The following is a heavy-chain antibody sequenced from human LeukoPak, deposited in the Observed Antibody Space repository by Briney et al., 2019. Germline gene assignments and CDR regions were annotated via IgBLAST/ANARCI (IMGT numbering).Heavy chain of an antibody. Sequence: PVGSLRLSCAASGFTFSGSAMHWVRQASGKGLEWVGRIRSKANSYATAYAASVKGRFTISRDDSKNTAYLQMNSLRTEDTAVYYCTRLRWELLGGHDYWGQGTLVTVSS. CDR3: TRLRWELLGGHDY. CDR2: IRSKANSYAT. D-gene: IGHD1-26*01. J-gene: IGHJ4*02. V-gene: IGHV3-73*01. CDR1: GFTFSGSA.